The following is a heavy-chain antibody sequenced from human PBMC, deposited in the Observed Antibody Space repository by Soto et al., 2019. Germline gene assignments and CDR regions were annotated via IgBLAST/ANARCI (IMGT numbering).Heavy chain of an antibody. J-gene: IGHJ4*02. CDR2: INAGNGNT. D-gene: IGHD6-19*01. Sequence: SSVKVSCKASGYTFTCYAMHWVRQAPGQRLEWMGWINAGNGNTKYSQKFQGRVTITRDTSASTAYMELSSLRSEDTAVYYCAKSIAVAGKGAIDYWGQGTLVTVSS. V-gene: IGHV1-3*01. CDR1: GYTFTCYA. CDR3: AKSIAVAGKGAIDY.